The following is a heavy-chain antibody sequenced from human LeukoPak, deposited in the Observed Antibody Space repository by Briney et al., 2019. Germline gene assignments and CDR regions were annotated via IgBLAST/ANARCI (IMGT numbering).Heavy chain of an antibody. J-gene: IGHJ4*02. D-gene: IGHD1-1*01. V-gene: IGHV3-11*05. CDR1: GFTFSDYY. CDR3: ARVGSSGSVDY. CDR2: ISSTRTTYT. Sequence: GGSLRLSCAACGFTFSDYYMSWIRQAPGRGLEWLSYISSTRTTYTNYVDSAKGRFTISRDNAKNSLYLQIISRRAEDTAVYYYARVGSSGSVDYWGQGTLVTVSS.